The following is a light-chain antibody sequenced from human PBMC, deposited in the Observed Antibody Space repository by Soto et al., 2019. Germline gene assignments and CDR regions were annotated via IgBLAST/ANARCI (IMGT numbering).Light chain of an antibody. CDR3: QQHNNWPLT. V-gene: IGKV3-15*01. J-gene: IGKJ4*01. CDR1: QGVSSN. CDR2: GIS. Sequence: EIVMTQSPATLSVSPGERATLSCRASQGVSSNLAWYQQKPVQAPRLLMYGISTRATGIPARFSGSGSGTEFTLPISSLQSEDFAIYYCQQHNNWPLTFGGGTKVEIK.